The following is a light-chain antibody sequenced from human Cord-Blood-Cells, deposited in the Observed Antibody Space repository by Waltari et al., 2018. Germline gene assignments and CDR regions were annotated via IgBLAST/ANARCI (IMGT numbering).Light chain of an antibody. CDR2: DVS. CDR1: SSDVGGYNY. Sequence: QSALTQPASVSGSPGQSLTISCTGTSSDVGGYNYVSWYQQHPGKAPKLMIYDVSNRPSGVSNRVSGSKSGNTASLTISGLQAEDEADYYCSSYTSSSTNYVFGTGTKVTVL. J-gene: IGLJ1*01. CDR3: SSYTSSSTNYV. V-gene: IGLV2-14*01.